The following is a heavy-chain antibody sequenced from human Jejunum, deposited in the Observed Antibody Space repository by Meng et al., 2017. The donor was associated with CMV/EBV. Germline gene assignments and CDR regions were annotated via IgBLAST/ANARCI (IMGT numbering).Heavy chain of an antibody. V-gene: IGHV4-30-4*08. CDR3: ARTQDCTTTRCYTGFDP. CDR1: SISNGDYY. CDR2: IYYNGRT. Sequence: SISNGDYYWSWIHQPPGKGLKWIRFIYYNGRTSYNPSLKSRLAISVDTSKNQFSLRLSSVTAADTAVYYCARTQDCTTTRCYTGFDPWGQGTLVTVSS. D-gene: IGHD2-2*01. J-gene: IGHJ5*02.